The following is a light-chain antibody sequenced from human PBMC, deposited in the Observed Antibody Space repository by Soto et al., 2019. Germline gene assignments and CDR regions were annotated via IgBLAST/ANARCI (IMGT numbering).Light chain of an antibody. CDR1: QSISSW. Sequence: DIQMTQSPSTLSASVGDRVTITCRASQSISSWLAWYQQKPGKAPKLLIYKASSLESGVPSRFSGSGSGTDFTLNISSMQPDDFATYYCQQYNSYPWTFGQGPKVEIK. J-gene: IGKJ1*01. CDR2: KAS. CDR3: QQYNSYPWT. V-gene: IGKV1-5*03.